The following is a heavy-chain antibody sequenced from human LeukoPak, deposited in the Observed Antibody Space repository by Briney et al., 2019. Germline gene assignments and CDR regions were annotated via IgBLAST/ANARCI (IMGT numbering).Heavy chain of an antibody. D-gene: IGHD4-17*01. J-gene: IGHJ4*02. V-gene: IGHV3-53*01. Sequence: GGSLRLSCAASGFTFSSYWMSWVRQAPGKGLEWVSVIYSGGSTYYADSVKGRFTISRDNSKNTLYLQMNSLRAEDTAVYYCARDPGYGDYEVTGDYWGQGTLVTVSS. CDR1: GFTFSSYW. CDR2: IYSGGST. CDR3: ARDPGYGDYEVTGDY.